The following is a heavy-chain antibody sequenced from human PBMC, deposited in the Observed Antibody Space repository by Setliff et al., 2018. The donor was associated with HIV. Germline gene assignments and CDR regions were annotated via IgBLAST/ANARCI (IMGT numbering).Heavy chain of an antibody. V-gene: IGHV1-46*01. D-gene: IGHD4-4*01. CDR3: ARSGESFTTHFDA. CDR2: INPSGGST. Sequence: GASVKVSCKASGYTFTNYYIHWVRQAPGQGLEWMGIINPSGGSTTYAQDLQGRVTLTTDTSTATAYLELRSLRSDDTAVYYCARSGESFTTHFDAWGQGTMVTVSS. J-gene: IGHJ3*01. CDR1: GYTFTNYY.